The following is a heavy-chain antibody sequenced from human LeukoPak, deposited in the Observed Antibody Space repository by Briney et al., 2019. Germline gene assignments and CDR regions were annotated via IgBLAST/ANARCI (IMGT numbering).Heavy chain of an antibody. CDR1: GGSISSSSYY. J-gene: IGHJ4*02. CDR3: ASGGYAQRNY. V-gene: IGHV4-39*07. D-gene: IGHD1-26*01. CDR2: IYYSGST. Sequence: SETLSLTCTVSGGSISSSSYYWGWIRQPPGKGLEWIGSIYYSGSTYYNPSLKSRVTISVDTPKNQFSLKLSSVTAADTAVYYCASGGYAQRNYWGQGTLVTVSS.